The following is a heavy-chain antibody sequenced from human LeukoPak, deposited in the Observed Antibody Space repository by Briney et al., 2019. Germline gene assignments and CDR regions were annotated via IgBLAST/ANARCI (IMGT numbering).Heavy chain of an antibody. CDR2: INHSGST. CDR3: ARARAMVDY. D-gene: IGHD5-18*01. Sequence: SETLSLTCAVYGGSFSGYYWSWIRQPPGKGLEWIGEINHSGSTNYNPSLKSRVTISVDTSKNQFSLKLSSVAAADTAVYYCARARAMVDYWGQGTLVTVSS. CDR1: GGSFSGYY. V-gene: IGHV4-34*01. J-gene: IGHJ4*02.